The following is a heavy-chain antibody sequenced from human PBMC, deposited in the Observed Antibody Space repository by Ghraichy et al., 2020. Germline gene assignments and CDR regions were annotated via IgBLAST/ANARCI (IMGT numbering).Heavy chain of an antibody. CDR1: GFTFSSYG. CDR2: ISYDGSDK. CDR3: VGLRY. V-gene: IGHV3-30*03. Sequence: GGSLRLSCAASGFTFSSYGMHWVRQAPGKGLEWVAVISYDGSDKYYADSVKGRFTISRDNSKNTLYLQMNSLRAEDTAVYYCVGLRYWGQGTLVTVSS. J-gene: IGHJ4*02.